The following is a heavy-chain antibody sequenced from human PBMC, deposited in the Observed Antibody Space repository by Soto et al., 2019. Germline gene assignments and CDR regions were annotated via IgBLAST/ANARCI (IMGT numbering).Heavy chain of an antibody. CDR3: AREYRYYDILTGYYKDYYYGMDV. CDR2: IYYSGST. D-gene: IGHD3-9*01. V-gene: IGHV4-31*03. CDR1: GGSISSGGYY. J-gene: IGHJ6*02. Sequence: PSETLSLTCTVSGGSISSGGYYWSWIRQHPGKGLEWIGYIYYSGSTYYNPSLKSRVTISVDTSKNQFSLKLSSVTAADTAVYYCAREYRYYDILTGYYKDYYYGMDVWGQGTTVTVSS.